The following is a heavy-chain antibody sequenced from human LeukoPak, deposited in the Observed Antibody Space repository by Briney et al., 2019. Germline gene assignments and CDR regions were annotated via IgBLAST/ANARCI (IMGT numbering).Heavy chain of an antibody. D-gene: IGHD1-26*01. CDR1: GVSISSYY. CDR2: IYYSGST. Sequence: PSETLSLTCTVSGVSISSYYWSWIRQPPGKGLEWIGYIYYSGSTNYNPSLKSRVTISVDTSKNQFSLKLSSVTAADTAVYYCARGVGSGSRLRAGDYWGQGTLVTVSS. V-gene: IGHV4-59*01. CDR3: ARGVGSGSRLRAGDY. J-gene: IGHJ4*02.